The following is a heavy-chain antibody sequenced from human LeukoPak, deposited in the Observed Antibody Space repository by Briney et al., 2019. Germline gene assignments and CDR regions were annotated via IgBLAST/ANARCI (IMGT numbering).Heavy chain of an antibody. Sequence: PSETLSLTCTVSGGSISSGDYYWSWIRQPPGKGLEWIGYIYYSGSTNYNPSLKSRVTISVDTSKHQFSLKLNSVTAADTAVYYCARVYSSSRYYGMDVWGQGTAVTVSS. CDR2: IYYSGST. CDR1: GGSISSGDYY. V-gene: IGHV4-61*08. CDR3: ARVYSSSRYYGMDV. J-gene: IGHJ6*02. D-gene: IGHD6-13*01.